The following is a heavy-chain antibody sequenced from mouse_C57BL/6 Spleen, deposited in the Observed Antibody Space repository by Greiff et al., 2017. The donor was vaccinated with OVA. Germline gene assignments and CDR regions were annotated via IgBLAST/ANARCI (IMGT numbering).Heavy chain of an antibody. V-gene: IGHV1-82*01. CDR3: AREDDYDEALFAY. CDR2: IYPGDGDT. Sequence: VQLQQSGPELVKPGASVKISCKASGYAFSSSWMNWVKQRPGKGLEWIGRIYPGDGDTNYNGKFKGKATLTADKSSSTAYMQLSSLTSEDSAVYFCAREDDYDEALFAYWGQGTLVTVSA. CDR1: GYAFSSSW. D-gene: IGHD2-4*01. J-gene: IGHJ3*01.